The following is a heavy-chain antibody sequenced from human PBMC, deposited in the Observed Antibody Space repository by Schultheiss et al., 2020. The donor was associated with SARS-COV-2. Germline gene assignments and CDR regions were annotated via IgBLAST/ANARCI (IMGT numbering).Heavy chain of an antibody. V-gene: IGHV3-66*01. Sequence: GESLKISCAASGFTVSSNYMSWVRQAPGKGLEWVSVIYSGGSTYYADSVKGRFTISRDNSKNTLYLQMNSLRAEDTAVYYCARGYGDYANFDYWGQGTLVTVSS. J-gene: IGHJ4*02. CDR3: ARGYGDYANFDY. CDR2: IYSGGST. D-gene: IGHD4-17*01. CDR1: GFTVSSNY.